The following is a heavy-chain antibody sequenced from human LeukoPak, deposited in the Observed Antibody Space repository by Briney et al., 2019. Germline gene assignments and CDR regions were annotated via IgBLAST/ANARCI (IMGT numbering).Heavy chain of an antibody. CDR3: ARGGRIAAAGTDYYYGMDV. V-gene: IGHV4-34*01. Sequence: SETLSLTCAVYGGSFSGYYWSWIRQPLGKGLEWIGEINHSGSTNYNPSLKSRVTISVDTSKNQFSLKLSSVTAADTAVYYCARGGRIAAAGTDYYYGMDVWGQGTTVTVSS. CDR2: INHSGST. D-gene: IGHD6-13*01. J-gene: IGHJ6*02. CDR1: GGSFSGYY.